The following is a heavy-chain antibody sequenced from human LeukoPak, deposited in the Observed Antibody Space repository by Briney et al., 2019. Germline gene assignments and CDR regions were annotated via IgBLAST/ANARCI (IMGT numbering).Heavy chain of an antibody. V-gene: IGHV3-7*01. D-gene: IGHD4-17*01. CDR3: TRGGTTVTPKNFDY. CDR1: GFTFSSYW. J-gene: IGHJ4*02. CDR2: IKQDGSQQ. Sequence: GGSLRLSCAASGFTFSSYWMSWVRQARGKALEWVVNIKQDGSQQYYVDSVKGRFTISRDNANNSLYLQMNSLTSEDTAVYYCTRGGTTVTPKNFDYWGQGILVTVSS.